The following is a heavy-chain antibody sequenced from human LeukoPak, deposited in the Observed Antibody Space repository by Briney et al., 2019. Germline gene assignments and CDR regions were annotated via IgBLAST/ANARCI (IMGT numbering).Heavy chain of an antibody. D-gene: IGHD3-10*01. V-gene: IGHV1-2*02. Sequence: ASVKVSCKASGYTFTGYYMHWLRQPPGQGLEWVGWINPNSGGTNYAQKFQGRVTMTRDTSISTAYMDLSRLRSDDTAGYYCASLAITMVRGLNLDYWGQGTLVTVSS. CDR3: ASLAITMVRGLNLDY. J-gene: IGHJ4*02. CDR2: INPNSGGT. CDR1: GYTFTGYY.